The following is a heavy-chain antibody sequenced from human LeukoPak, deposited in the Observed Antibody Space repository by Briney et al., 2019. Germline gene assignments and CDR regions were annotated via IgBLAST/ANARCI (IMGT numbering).Heavy chain of an antibody. CDR1: GFTFSSYA. CDR3: AKGEGPYSPFDP. V-gene: IGHV3-23*01. CDR2: ISGSGGST. J-gene: IGHJ5*02. D-gene: IGHD6-13*01. Sequence: GSLRLSCAASGFTFSSYATSWVRQAPGKGLEWVSAISGSGGSTYYADSVKGRFTISRDNSKNTLYLQMNSLRAEDTAVYYCAKGEGPYSPFDPWGQGTLVTVSS.